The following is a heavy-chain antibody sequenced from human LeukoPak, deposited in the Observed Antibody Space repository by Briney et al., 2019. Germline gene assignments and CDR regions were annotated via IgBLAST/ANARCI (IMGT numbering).Heavy chain of an antibody. V-gene: IGHV4-34*01. D-gene: IGHD1-26*01. Sequence: SETLSLTCAVYGGSFSGYYWCWIRQPPGKGLEWIGEINHSGSTNYNPSLKSRVTISVDTSKNQFSLKLSSVTAADTAVYYCARDPMGHNWFDPWGQGTLVTVSS. J-gene: IGHJ5*02. CDR3: ARDPMGHNWFDP. CDR2: INHSGST. CDR1: GGSFSGYY.